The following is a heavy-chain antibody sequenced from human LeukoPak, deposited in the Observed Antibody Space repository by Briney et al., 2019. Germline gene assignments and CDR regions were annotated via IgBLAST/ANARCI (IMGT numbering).Heavy chain of an antibody. CDR2: IYYSGST. Sequence: PSETLSLTCTVSGGSISSYYWSWIRQPPGKGLEWIGYIYYSGSTNYNPSLKSRVTISVDTSKNQFSLKLSSVTAADTAVYYCARDVTYGSRNSEGAFDIWGQGTMVTVSS. CDR3: ARDVTYGSRNSEGAFDI. V-gene: IGHV4-59*01. J-gene: IGHJ3*02. D-gene: IGHD3-10*01. CDR1: GGSISSYY.